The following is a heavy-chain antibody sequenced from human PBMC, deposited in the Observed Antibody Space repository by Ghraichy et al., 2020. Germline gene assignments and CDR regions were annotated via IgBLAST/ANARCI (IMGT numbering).Heavy chain of an antibody. CDR2: IYSGGST. Sequence: GGSLRLSCAASGFTVSSNYMSWVRQAPGKGLEWVSVIYSGGSTYYADSVKGRFTISRDNSKNTLYLQMNSLRAEDTAVYYCARDSSSEYGDYDGENWGQGTLVTVSS. V-gene: IGHV3-66*01. CDR1: GFTVSSNY. D-gene: IGHD4-17*01. J-gene: IGHJ4*02. CDR3: ARDSSSEYGDYDGEN.